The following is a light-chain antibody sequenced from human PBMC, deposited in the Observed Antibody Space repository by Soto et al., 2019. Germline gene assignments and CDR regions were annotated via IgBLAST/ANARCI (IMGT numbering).Light chain of an antibody. J-gene: IGLJ1*01. CDR2: EDS. V-gene: IGLV2-23*01. CDR3: CSYADSSTYV. CDR1: SSDVGSYNL. Sequence: QSVLTQPASVSGSPGQSITISCTGTSSDVGSYNLVSWYQQHPGKAPKLIIYEDSKQPSGVSNRFSGSKSGNTASLTISGLQTEDEADYYCCSYADSSTYVFGTGTKVT.